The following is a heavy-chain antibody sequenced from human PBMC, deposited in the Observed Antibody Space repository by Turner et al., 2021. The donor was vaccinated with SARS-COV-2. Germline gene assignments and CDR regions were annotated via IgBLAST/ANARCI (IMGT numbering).Heavy chain of an antibody. CDR1: GYTFTGYD. V-gene: IGHV1-2*02. D-gene: IGHD4-4*01. CDR3: YRGPDAFDI. CDR2: INPNSGGT. J-gene: IGHJ3*02. Sequence: QVQLVQSGAAVMTPGASVKVSCKASGYTFTGYDMHWVRQAPGQGLEWMGWINPNSGGTNYVQKFQDRVTMTRDTSNSTAYMEVSRLRSDDTAVYYCYRGPDAFDIWGQGTMVTVSS.